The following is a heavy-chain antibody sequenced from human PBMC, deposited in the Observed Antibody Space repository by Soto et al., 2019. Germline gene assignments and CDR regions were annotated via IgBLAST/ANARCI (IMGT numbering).Heavy chain of an antibody. V-gene: IGHV3-33*01. CDR2: IWYDGSNK. J-gene: IGHJ6*03. D-gene: IGHD4-17*01. CDR3: ARVGAGRGPVTYYYYYMDV. CDR1: GFTFSSYG. Sequence: QVQLVESGGGVVQPGRSLRLSCAASGFTFSSYGMHWVRQAPGKGLEWVAVIWYDGSNKYYADSVKGRFTISRDNSKNTLYLQMNSLRAEDTAVYYCARVGAGRGPVTYYYYYMDVWGKGTTVTVSS.